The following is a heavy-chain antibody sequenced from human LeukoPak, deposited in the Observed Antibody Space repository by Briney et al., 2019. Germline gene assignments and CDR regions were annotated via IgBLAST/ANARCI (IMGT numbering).Heavy chain of an antibody. CDR3: ARVPFDY. Sequence: PGGSLRLSCAASGFTFSSYSMNWVRQAPGKGLEWVSYISSSSSTIYYADSVKGRFTISRDNAKNSLYLQMNGLRAEDTAVYYCARVPFDYWGQGTLVTVSS. CDR2: ISSSSSTI. V-gene: IGHV3-48*01. CDR1: GFTFSSYS. J-gene: IGHJ4*02.